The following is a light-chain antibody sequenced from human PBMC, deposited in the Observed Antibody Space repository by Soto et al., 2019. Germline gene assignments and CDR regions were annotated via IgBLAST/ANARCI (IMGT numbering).Light chain of an antibody. J-gene: IGLJ2*01. Sequence: QSVLTQPASVSGSPGQSITISCAGTMRDVGAYNLVSWYQQHPGRAPQLMIYEVSNRPSGVSNRFSGSKSGNTASLTISGLQAEDEADYYCSSYTSSSTRVVFGGGTKVTVL. CDR3: SSYTSSSTRVV. CDR1: MRDVGAYNL. V-gene: IGLV2-14*01. CDR2: EVS.